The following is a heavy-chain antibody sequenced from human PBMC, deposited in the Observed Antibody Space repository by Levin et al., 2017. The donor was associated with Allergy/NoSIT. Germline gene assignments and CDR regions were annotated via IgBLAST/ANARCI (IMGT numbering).Heavy chain of an antibody. CDR3: TRDWSRGYDSCH. CDR1: GFMFSTSH. J-gene: IGHJ4*02. CDR2: ISSGSDVI. D-gene: IGHD5-12*01. Sequence: GGSLRLSCAASGFMFSTSHMNWVRQAPGKGLEYISYISSGSDVIYYADSVKGRFTISRDNAKNSLYLQMNSLRAEDTAIYYCTRDWSRGYDSCHWGQGSLVTVAS. V-gene: IGHV3-48*01.